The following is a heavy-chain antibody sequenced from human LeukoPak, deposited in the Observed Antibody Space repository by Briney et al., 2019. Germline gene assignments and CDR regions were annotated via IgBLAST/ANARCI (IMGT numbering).Heavy chain of an antibody. J-gene: IGHJ5*02. Sequence: GGSLRLSCVASGFTFHYYGMNWVRQAPGKGLEWVSSISSSGVYTYYADSVKGRFTISRDNAENSLYLQMDSLRAEDTGLYYCARGREPYTNTDWFDPWGQGTLVTVSS. V-gene: IGHV3-21*01. D-gene: IGHD2-2*02. CDR3: ARGREPYTNTDWFDP. CDR2: ISSSGVYT. CDR1: GFTFHYYG.